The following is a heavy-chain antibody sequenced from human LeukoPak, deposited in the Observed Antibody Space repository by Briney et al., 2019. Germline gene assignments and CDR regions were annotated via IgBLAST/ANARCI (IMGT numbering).Heavy chain of an antibody. Sequence: GSVKVSCKASGYTFTSYDINWVRQATGQGLEWMGWMNPNSGNTGYAQKFQGRVTMTRNTSISTAYMELSSLRSEDTAVYYCARGLSWGTVLRFLEWKDAFDIWGQGTMVTVSS. D-gene: IGHD3-3*01. CDR2: MNPNSGNT. J-gene: IGHJ3*02. CDR3: ARGLSWGTVLRFLEWKDAFDI. CDR1: GYTFTSYD. V-gene: IGHV1-8*01.